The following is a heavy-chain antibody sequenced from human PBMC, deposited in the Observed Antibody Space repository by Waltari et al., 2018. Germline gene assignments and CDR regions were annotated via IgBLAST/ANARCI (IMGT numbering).Heavy chain of an antibody. CDR1: GYTFTSYA. Sequence: QVQLVQSGAEVKKPGASVKVSCKASGYTFTSYAMHWVRQAPGQRLEWMGWINAGNGNTKYSQKFQGRVTITRDTSASTAYMVLSSLRSEDTAVYYCARNNRENKPMLFIAARPGYGMDVWGQGTTVTVSS. V-gene: IGHV1-3*01. D-gene: IGHD6-6*01. CDR3: ARNNRENKPMLFIAARPGYGMDV. J-gene: IGHJ6*02. CDR2: INAGNGNT.